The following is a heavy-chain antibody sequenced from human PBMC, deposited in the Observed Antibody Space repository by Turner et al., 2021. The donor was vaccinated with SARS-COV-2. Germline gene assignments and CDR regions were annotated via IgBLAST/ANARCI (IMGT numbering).Heavy chain of an antibody. CDR3: ARAEEHSREWLVPKIPFDI. V-gene: IGHV3-21*01. CDR2: ISSSSSFI. J-gene: IGHJ3*02. CDR1: GFTFSSYS. D-gene: IGHD6-19*01. Sequence: EVQLVESGGGLVKPGGSLRLSCAASGFTFSSYSMNWVRQAPGKGLEWVSSISSSSSFIYYPDSVKGRFTISRDNAKNSLYLQMNSLRAEDTAVYYCARAEEHSREWLVPKIPFDIWGQGIMVTVSS.